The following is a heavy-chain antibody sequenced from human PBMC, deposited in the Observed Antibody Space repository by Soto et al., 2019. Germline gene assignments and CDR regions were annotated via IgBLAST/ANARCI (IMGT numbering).Heavy chain of an antibody. Sequence: GGSLRLSCAASGFTFSSYAMSWVRQAPGKGLRWVATLSGSGHSIYYTESVRGRFAISRDNSRNTLFLQMSSLRADDTALYYCAKSGGDLLTGFSPSYFDRWGPGTLVTVSS. V-gene: IGHV3-23*01. CDR3: AKSGGDLLTGFSPSYFDR. CDR2: LSGSGHSI. J-gene: IGHJ5*02. D-gene: IGHD3-9*01. CDR1: GFTFSSYA.